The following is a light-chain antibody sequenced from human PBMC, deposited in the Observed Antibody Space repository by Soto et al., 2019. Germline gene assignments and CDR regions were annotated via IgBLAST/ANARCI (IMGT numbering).Light chain of an antibody. Sequence: QSVLTQPPSVSGAPGQRVTISCTGSSSNIGAGYDVHWYQHLPGTAPKLLIFDNNSRPSGVPDLFSGSKSGTSASLAITGLQAEDEADYYCQSYDSSLSAPYVFGTGTKVTVL. V-gene: IGLV1-40*01. CDR2: DNN. CDR3: QSYDSSLSAPYV. J-gene: IGLJ1*01. CDR1: SSNIGAGYD.